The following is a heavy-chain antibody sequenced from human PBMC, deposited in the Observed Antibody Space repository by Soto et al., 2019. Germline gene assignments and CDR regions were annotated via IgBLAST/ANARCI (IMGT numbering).Heavy chain of an antibody. V-gene: IGHV3-30*03. J-gene: IGHJ1*01. CDR2: ISFDGINK. Sequence: PGGSLRLSCAASGFTFSSHGMHWVRQAPGKGLEWVAVISFDGINKYYADSVKGRFTISRDNSKNTLYLQMDSLRAEDTAVYYCASRVPHGTYGAPYFQHWGLGTLVTVSS. CDR3: ASRVPHGTYGAPYFQH. D-gene: IGHD1-26*01. CDR1: GFTFSSHG.